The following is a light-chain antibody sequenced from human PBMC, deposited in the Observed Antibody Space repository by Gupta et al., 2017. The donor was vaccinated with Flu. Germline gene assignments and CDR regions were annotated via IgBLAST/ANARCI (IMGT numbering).Light chain of an antibody. Sequence: DIQLTQSPSFLSASVGDGVTITCRASQGISNYLAWYQQKPGRVPQLLIYDASTLQSGVPSRFSDDGSGTEFTLTISSLQPEDFATYYCQHLHSYPLSFGGGTKVEIK. V-gene: IGKV1-9*01. CDR1: QGISNY. CDR2: DAS. CDR3: QHLHSYPLS. J-gene: IGKJ4*01.